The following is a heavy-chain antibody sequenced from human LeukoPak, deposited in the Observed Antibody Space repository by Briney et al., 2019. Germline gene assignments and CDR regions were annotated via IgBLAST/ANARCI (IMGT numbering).Heavy chain of an antibody. Sequence: SLRLSCAASGFTFDDYAMYWVRQGPGKGLEWVSGISWDSGSMGYADSVKGRFTISRDNAKNSLYLQMNSLRAEDTALYYCAKDMRGSSGFDYWGQGTLVTVSS. CDR1: GFTFDDYA. CDR3: AKDMRGSSGFDY. V-gene: IGHV3-9*01. D-gene: IGHD6-6*01. CDR2: ISWDSGSM. J-gene: IGHJ4*02.